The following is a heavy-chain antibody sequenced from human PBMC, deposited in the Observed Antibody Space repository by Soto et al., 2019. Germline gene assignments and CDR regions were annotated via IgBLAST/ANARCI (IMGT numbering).Heavy chain of an antibody. V-gene: IGHV4-4*07. Sequence: SETLSLTCTVSGASISGFYWSWIRKSAGKGLEWIGRIYATGTTDYNPSLKSRVMMSVDTSKQQFSLKLRSVTAADTAVYYCVRDGTKTLRDWFDPWGQGISVTVSS. D-gene: IGHD1-1*01. CDR1: GASISGFY. CDR3: VRDGTKTLRDWFDP. J-gene: IGHJ5*02. CDR2: IYATGTT.